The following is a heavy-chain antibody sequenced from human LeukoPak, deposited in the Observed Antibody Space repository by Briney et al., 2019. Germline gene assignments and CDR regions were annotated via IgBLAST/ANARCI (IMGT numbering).Heavy chain of an antibody. CDR1: GFPFSSYG. CDR3: AKPPDTATDY. V-gene: IGHV3-30*02. CDR2: IRYDGSNK. D-gene: IGHD5-18*01. Sequence: GGSLRLSCAASGFPFSSYGMHWVRQAPGKGLEWVAFIRYDGSNKYYADSVKGRFTISRDNSKNTLYLQMNSLRAEDTAVYYCAKPPDTATDYWGQGTLVTVSS. J-gene: IGHJ4*02.